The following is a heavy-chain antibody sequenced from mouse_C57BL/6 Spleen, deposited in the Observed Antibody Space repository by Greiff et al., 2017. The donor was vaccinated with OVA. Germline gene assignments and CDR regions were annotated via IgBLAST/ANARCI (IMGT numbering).Heavy chain of an antibody. CDR1: GYSITSGYY. J-gene: IGHJ2*01. CDR3: AREGTVVAYYFDD. V-gene: IGHV3-6*01. D-gene: IGHD1-1*01. CDR2: ISYDGSN. Sequence: VQLKESGPGLVKPSQSLSLTCSVTGYSITSGYYWNWIRQFPGNKLEWMGYISYDGSNNYNPSLKNRISITRDTSKNQFCLKLNSVTTEDTATYYCAREGTVVAYYFDDWGQGTTLTVSS.